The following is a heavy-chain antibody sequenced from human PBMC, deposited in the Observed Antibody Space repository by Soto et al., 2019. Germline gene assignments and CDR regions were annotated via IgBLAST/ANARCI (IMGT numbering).Heavy chain of an antibody. D-gene: IGHD2-2*01. CDR3: ARDRYCSSTSCYWYGNWFDP. Sequence: ASVKVSCKASGYTFTSYGISWMRQAPGQGLEWMGWISAYNGNTNYAQKLQGRVTVTTDTSTSTAYMELRSLRSDDTAVYYCARDRYCSSTSCYWYGNWFDPWGQGTLVTVSS. V-gene: IGHV1-18*04. CDR1: GYTFTSYG. CDR2: ISAYNGNT. J-gene: IGHJ5*02.